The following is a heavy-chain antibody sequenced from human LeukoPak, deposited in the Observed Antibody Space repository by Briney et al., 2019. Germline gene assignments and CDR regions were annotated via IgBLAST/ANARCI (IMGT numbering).Heavy chain of an antibody. CDR3: ARVIWFGKTRSAYFDY. CDR1: GFTFSDYY. V-gene: IGHV3-11*01. D-gene: IGHD3-10*01. Sequence: GGSLRLSCAASGFTFSDYYMSWLRQAPGKGLEWVSYISSSGSTIYYADSVKGRFTISRDSAKNSVYLQMNSLSAEDTAVYYCARVIWFGKTRSAYFDYWGQGTLVTVSS. CDR2: ISSSGSTI. J-gene: IGHJ4*02.